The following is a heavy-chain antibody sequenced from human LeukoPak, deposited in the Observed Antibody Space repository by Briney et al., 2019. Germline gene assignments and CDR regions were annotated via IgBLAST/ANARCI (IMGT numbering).Heavy chain of an antibody. J-gene: IGHJ6*02. D-gene: IGHD5-18*01. CDR2: ISWNSGSI. CDR1: GFTFDDYA. Sequence: GGSLRLSCAASGFTFDDYAMHWVRQAPGKGLEWVSGISWNSGSIGYADSVKGRFTISRDNSKNTLYLQMNSLRAEDTAVYYCARTQKAGYSYGSSLYYYYYGMDVWGQGTTVTVSS. V-gene: IGHV3-9*01. CDR3: ARTQKAGYSYGSSLYYYYYGMDV.